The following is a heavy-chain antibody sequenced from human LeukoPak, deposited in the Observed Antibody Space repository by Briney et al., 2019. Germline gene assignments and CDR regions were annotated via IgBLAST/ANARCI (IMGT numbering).Heavy chain of an antibody. V-gene: IGHV4-4*07. D-gene: IGHD1-1*01. CDR2: IYISGST. Sequence: SETLSLTCTVSGGSFSSYYWTWIRQPAGKGLEWIGRIYISGSTNYNPSLKSRVTMSVDTTKKQFSLKVRSVTAADTAVYYCASQLGGTTFHWGQGTLVTVSS. CDR1: GGSFSSYY. CDR3: ASQLGGTTFH. J-gene: IGHJ4*02.